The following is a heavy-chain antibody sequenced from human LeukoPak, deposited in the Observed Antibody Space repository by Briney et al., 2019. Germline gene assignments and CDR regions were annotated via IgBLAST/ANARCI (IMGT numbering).Heavy chain of an antibody. CDR1: GYSFTIYW. CDR2: IYPGDSDT. D-gene: IGHD3-3*01. Sequence: GESLKISCKGSGYSFTIYWIGWVRQMPGKGLEWIGIIYPGDSDTRYSPSFQGQVTISADKSISTAYLQWSSLKASDTAMYYCARLKATIFGVVIEGDYWGQGTLVTVSS. CDR3: ARLKATIFGVVIEGDY. V-gene: IGHV5-51*01. J-gene: IGHJ4*02.